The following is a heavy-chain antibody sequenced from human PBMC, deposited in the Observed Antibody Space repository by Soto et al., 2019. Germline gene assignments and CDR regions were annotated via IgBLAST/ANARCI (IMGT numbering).Heavy chain of an antibody. CDR3: ALLLTTRTIDWFDP. J-gene: IGHJ5*02. CDR1: GFSLSTSGVG. D-gene: IGHD2-15*01. Sequence: QITLKESGPTLVKPTQTLTLTCTFSGFSLSTSGVGVGWIRQPPGKALEWLALIYWDDDKRYSPSLKSRLTITKDTSKNQVVLTMTNMDPVDTATYYCALLLTTRTIDWFDPWGQGTLVTVSS. V-gene: IGHV2-5*02. CDR2: IYWDDDK.